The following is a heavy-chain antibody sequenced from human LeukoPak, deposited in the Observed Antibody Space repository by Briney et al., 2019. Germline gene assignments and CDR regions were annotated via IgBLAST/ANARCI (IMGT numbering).Heavy chain of an antibody. CDR2: INHSGST. CDR1: GGSFRGYY. CDR3: ARWGTYYYYDSSGYLYYFDY. D-gene: IGHD3-22*01. Sequence: SETLSLTCAVYGGSFRGYYWSWIRQPPGKGLEWIGEINHSGSTNYNPSLKSRVTISVDTSKNQFSLKLNSVTAADTAVYYCARWGTYYYYDSSGYLYYFDYWGQGTLVTVSS. V-gene: IGHV4-34*01. J-gene: IGHJ4*02.